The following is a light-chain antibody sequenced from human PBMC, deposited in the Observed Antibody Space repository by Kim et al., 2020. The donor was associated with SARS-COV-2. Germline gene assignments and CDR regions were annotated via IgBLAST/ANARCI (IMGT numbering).Light chain of an antibody. J-gene: IGLJ2*01. Sequence: SYELTQPSSVSVSPGQTARITCSGDVLAKKYARWFQQKPGQAPVLVIYKDSERPSGIPERFSGSSSGTTVTLTISGAQVEDEADYYCYSAADNNLKVFGGGTPADRP. CDR3: YSAADNNLKV. V-gene: IGLV3-27*01. CDR2: KDS. CDR1: VLAKKY.